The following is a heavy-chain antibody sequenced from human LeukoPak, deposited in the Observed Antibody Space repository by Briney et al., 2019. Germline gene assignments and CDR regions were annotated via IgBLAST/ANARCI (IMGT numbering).Heavy chain of an antibody. J-gene: IGHJ4*02. Sequence: PGGSMRLSCAASGFTFNNYAMGWVRQAPGKGLEWVSAISGSGSSTYYTDSVKGRFTISRDNSKNTLFLQMNSLRVEDTAVYYCTRTRWTSGYYFDYWGQGTLVTVSS. CDR3: TRTRWTSGYYFDY. V-gene: IGHV3-23*01. CDR2: ISGSGSST. CDR1: GFTFNNYA. D-gene: IGHD3-22*01.